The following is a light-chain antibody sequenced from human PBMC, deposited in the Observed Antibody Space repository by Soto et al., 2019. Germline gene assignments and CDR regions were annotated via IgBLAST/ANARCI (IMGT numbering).Light chain of an antibody. CDR1: QSISSY. CDR2: ATS. Sequence: DIQMTQSPSSLSVSVGDRVTITCRASQSISSYLNWYHQESGKAPKLLIYATSILQSGVPSRFSGSRSGTDFTLTITGLQSEDFAVYYCQQYNGWPWTFGLGTKV. V-gene: IGKV1-39*01. J-gene: IGKJ1*01. CDR3: QQYNGWPWT.